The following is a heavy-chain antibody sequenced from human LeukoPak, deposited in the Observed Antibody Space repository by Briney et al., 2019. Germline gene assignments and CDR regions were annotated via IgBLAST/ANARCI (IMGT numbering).Heavy chain of an antibody. Sequence: PGGSLRLSCAASGFTFSSYGMSWVRQAPGKGLEWVSGISGSGGRTDYADSVKGRFTIFRDNAKNSLYLQMNSLRAEDTAVYYCARDGGYSSGWYDGYYYYGMDVWGQGTTVTVSS. J-gene: IGHJ6*02. CDR3: ARDGGYSSGWYDGYYYYGMDV. CDR2: ISGSGGRT. CDR1: GFTFSSYG. D-gene: IGHD6-19*01. V-gene: IGHV3-23*01.